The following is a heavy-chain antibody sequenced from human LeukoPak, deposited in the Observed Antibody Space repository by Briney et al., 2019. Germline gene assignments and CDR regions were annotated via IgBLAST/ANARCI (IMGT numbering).Heavy chain of an antibody. CDR3: ARVHYYDSSGYYKGAWFDP. J-gene: IGHJ5*02. Sequence: SETLSLTCSVSGASISSHYWSWIRQPPGKGLEWIGYIHYSGSTNCNPSLKSRVTISLDTSKNQFSLKLSSVTAADTAVYYCARVHYYDSSGYYKGAWFDPWGQGTLVTVSS. V-gene: IGHV4-59*11. CDR2: IHYSGST. D-gene: IGHD3-22*01. CDR1: GASISSHY.